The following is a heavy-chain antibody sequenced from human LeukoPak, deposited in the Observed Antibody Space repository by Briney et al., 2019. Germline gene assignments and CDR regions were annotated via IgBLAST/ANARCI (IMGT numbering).Heavy chain of an antibody. J-gene: IGHJ6*03. CDR2: IYTSGST. Sequence: PSETLSLTCTVSGGSISSGSYYWSWIRQPAGKGLEWIGRIYTSGSTNYNPSLKSRVTISVDTSKNQFSLKLSSVTATDTAVYYCARDLEVTGTGWYYYYMDVWGKGTTVTVSS. V-gene: IGHV4-61*02. CDR1: GGSISSGSYY. D-gene: IGHD1-20*01. CDR3: ARDLEVTGTGWYYYYMDV.